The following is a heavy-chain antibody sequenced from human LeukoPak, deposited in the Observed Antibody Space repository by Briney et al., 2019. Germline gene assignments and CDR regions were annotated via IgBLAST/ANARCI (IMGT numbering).Heavy chain of an antibody. CDR1: GFTFSSYD. J-gene: IGHJ4*02. V-gene: IGHV3-13*01. CDR3: ARGVEYYDFWSGYSDLYYFDC. D-gene: IGHD3-3*01. CDR2: IGTAGDT. Sequence: PGGSLRLSCAASGFTFSSYDMHWVRQATGKGLEWVSAIGTAGDTYYPGSAKGRFTISRENAKNSLYLQMNSLRAGDTAVYYCARGVEYYDFWSGYSDLYYFDCWGQGTLVTVSS.